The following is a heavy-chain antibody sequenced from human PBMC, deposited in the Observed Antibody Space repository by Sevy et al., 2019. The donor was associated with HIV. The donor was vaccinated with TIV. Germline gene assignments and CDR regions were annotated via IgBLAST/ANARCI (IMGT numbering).Heavy chain of an antibody. Sequence: GGSLRLSCEASGFFFSNFWMHWVRQTPGKGLEWVSRIEKDGSKTIYADSVRGRFIVSRDNSKKTVSLQMNSLRVEDSAISYCARDSYSSVSSHVGWFAPLGQGTLVTVSS. D-gene: IGHD6-19*01. V-gene: IGHV3-74*01. CDR1: GFFFSNFW. CDR3: ARDSYSSVSSHVGWFAP. J-gene: IGHJ5*02. CDR2: IEKDGSKT.